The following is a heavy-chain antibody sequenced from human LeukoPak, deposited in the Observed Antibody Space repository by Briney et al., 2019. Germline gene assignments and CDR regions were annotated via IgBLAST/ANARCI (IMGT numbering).Heavy chain of an antibody. V-gene: IGHV4-34*01. J-gene: IGHJ4*02. CDR1: GGSFSGYY. Sequence: SETLSLTCAVYGGSFSGYYWSWIRQPPGKGLEWLGEINHSGSTNYNPSLKSRVTISVDTSKNQFSLKLSSVTAADTAVYYCARGRLTFGGVIVRREFKFDYWGQGTLVTVSS. CDR3: ARGRLTFGGVIVRREFKFDY. CDR2: INHSGST. D-gene: IGHD3-16*02.